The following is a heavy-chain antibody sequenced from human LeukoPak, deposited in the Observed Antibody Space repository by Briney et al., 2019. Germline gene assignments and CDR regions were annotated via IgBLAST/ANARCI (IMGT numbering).Heavy chain of an antibody. CDR1: GGTFSSYA. D-gene: IGHD2-2*01. CDR3: ALIPKYCSSTSRYLNCWFDP. J-gene: IGHJ5*02. V-gene: IGHV1-69*05. CDR2: IIPIFGTA. Sequence: ASVKVSCKASGGTFSSYAISWVRQAPGQGLEWMGGIIPIFGTANYAQKFQGRVTITTDESTSTAYMKPSSLRSEDTAVYYCALIPKYCSSTSRYLNCWFDPWGQGTLVTVSS.